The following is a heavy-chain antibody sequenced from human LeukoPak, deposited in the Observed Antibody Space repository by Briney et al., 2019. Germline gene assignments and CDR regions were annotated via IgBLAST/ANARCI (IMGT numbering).Heavy chain of an antibody. D-gene: IGHD3-10*02. CDR2: IKQDGSEK. CDR3: ARDRGDYYLRVYYMDV. V-gene: IGHV3-7*03. J-gene: IGHJ6*03. Sequence: GGSLRLSCAASGFTFSSYWMSWVRQAPGKGLEWVANIKQDGSEKYYVDSVKGRFTISRDNAKNSLYLQMNSLRAEDTAVYYCARDRGDYYLRVYYMDVWGKGTTVTISS. CDR1: GFTFSSYW.